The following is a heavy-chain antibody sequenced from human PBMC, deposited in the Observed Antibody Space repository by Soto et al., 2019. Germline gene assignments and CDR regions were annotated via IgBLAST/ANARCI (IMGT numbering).Heavy chain of an antibody. CDR2: FRAGGDDGTT. V-gene: IGHV3-23*01. Sequence: GGSLRLSCVASGFTFSSYSMSWVRQAPGKGLEWVSGFRAGGDDGTTYYADSVKGRFTISRDNSKNTLFLQMSSLRAEDTAIYYCAKKVNSGSGSQYFDYFGQGTLVTSPQ. CDR3: AKKVNSGSGSQYFDY. D-gene: IGHD3-10*01. J-gene: IGHJ4*02. CDR1: GFTFSSYS.